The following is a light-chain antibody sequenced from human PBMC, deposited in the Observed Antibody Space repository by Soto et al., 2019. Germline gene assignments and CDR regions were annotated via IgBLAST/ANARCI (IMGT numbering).Light chain of an antibody. V-gene: IGKV3-15*01. CDR2: GSF. Sequence: EIVMTQSPATLSVSPGERVTLSCRASQSVYSNLASYQQKPGQAPRLLIHGSFTRATGIPARFSGSRSGTAFTLTIISLQSEDFAVYYCQQFNQWPLTFGGGTKVEIK. CDR1: QSVYSN. J-gene: IGKJ4*01. CDR3: QQFNQWPLT.